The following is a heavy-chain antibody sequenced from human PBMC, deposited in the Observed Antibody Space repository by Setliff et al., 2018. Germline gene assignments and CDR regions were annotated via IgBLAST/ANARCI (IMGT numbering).Heavy chain of an antibody. CDR1: GASISSHA. Sequence: SETLSLTCNVSGASISSHAWSWIRQPPGKRLEYIGYLYTSGSTNYNPSLKSRVTMSVDTSKNQLSLRLSSVAATGTAVYYCLRIRLVPHGHSWGQGTLVTVSS. CDR2: LYTSGST. V-gene: IGHV4-4*08. CDR3: LRIRLVPHGHS. J-gene: IGHJ4*02. D-gene: IGHD2-15*01.